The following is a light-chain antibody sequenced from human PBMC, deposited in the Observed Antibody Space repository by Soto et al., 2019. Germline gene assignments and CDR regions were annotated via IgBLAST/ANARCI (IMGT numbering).Light chain of an antibody. J-gene: IGKJ5*01. CDR3: QQYNSYSIT. CDR2: KAS. V-gene: IGKV1-5*03. Sequence: DIKMTQSPATLAASVGARLTITCSASQSVSSWVAWYQQKPGKAPKLLSYKASSLESGVPSRFSGSGSGTEFTLTISRLQTDEFATDYCQQYNSYSITVGQGTRLEIK. CDR1: QSVSSW.